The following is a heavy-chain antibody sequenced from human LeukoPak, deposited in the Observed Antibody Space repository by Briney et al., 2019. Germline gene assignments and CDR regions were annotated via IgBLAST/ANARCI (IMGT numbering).Heavy chain of an antibody. D-gene: IGHD4-23*01. Sequence: PGGSLRRSCAASGFTFSSYSMNWVRQAPGKGLESVSSISSSSSYIYYADSVKGRFTISRDNAKNSLYLQMNSLRAEDTAVYYCARDRSELYGGNSFDIWGQGTMVTVSS. V-gene: IGHV3-21*01. CDR1: GFTFSSYS. J-gene: IGHJ3*02. CDR2: ISSSSSYI. CDR3: ARDRSELYGGNSFDI.